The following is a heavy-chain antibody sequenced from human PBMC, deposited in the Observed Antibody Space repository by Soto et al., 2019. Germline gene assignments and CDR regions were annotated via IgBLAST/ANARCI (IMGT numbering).Heavy chain of an antibody. V-gene: IGHV3-66*01. D-gene: IGHD2-21*01. CDR2: IYSSDRT. J-gene: IGHJ4*01. Sequence: GGSLRLSCAASGFTISTTCMSCVRQAPGKGLEYVSVIYSSDRTYYADSVKDRFNIFRDISKNTLYLQMSSLRVEDTAVYYCFRGPYWNGGASPDFWGPGTMVTVSS. CDR1: GFTISTTC. CDR3: FRGPYWNGGASPDF.